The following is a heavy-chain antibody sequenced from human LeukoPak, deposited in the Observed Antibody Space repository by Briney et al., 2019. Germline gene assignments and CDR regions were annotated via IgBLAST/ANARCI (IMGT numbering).Heavy chain of an antibody. Sequence: ASVKVSCKASGYTFTSYYMHWVRQAPGQGLEWMGMINPSGGSTSYAQKFQGRVTMTRDMSTSTVYMELSSLRSEDTAVYYCARAQNVDIVATIPFDYWGQGTLVTVSS. CDR1: GYTFTSYY. V-gene: IGHV1-46*01. CDR3: ARAQNVDIVATIPFDY. CDR2: INPSGGST. J-gene: IGHJ4*02. D-gene: IGHD5-12*01.